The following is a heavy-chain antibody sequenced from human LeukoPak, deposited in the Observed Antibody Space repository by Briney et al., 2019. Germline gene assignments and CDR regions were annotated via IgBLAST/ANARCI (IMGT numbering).Heavy chain of an antibody. CDR2: INHSGST. D-gene: IGHD3-22*01. CDR1: GGSISSYY. J-gene: IGHJ4*02. V-gene: IGHV4-34*01. CDR3: ARGRMIVVVTLDY. Sequence: PSETLSLTCTVSGGSISSYYWSWIRQPPGKGLEWIGEINHSGSTNYNPSLKSRVTISVDTSKNQFSLKLSSVTAADTAVYYCARGRMIVVVTLDYWGQGTLVTVSS.